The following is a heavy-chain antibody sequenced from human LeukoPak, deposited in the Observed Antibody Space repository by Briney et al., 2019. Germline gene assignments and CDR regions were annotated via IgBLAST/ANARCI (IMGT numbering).Heavy chain of an antibody. J-gene: IGHJ4*02. CDR2: INHSGST. CDR3: ARGRGGSFFDY. CDR1: GGSFSGYY. Sequence: SETMSLTCDVYGGSFSGYYWSWIRQPPGKGLEWIGEINHSGSTNYNPSLKSRVTISVDTSKNQFSLKRSSVTAADTAVYYCARGRGGSFFDYWGQGTLVTVSS. V-gene: IGHV4-34*01. D-gene: IGHD1-26*01.